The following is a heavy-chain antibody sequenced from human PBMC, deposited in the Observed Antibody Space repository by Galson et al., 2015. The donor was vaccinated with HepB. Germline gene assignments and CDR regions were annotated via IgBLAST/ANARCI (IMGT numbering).Heavy chain of an antibody. Sequence: LVKPTQTLTLTCTFSGFSLSTSGVGVGWIRQPPGKALEWLAVIYWDDDKRYSPSLKSRLTITKDTSKNQVVLTMTNMDPVDTATYYCVRRPNYYDSGGYWGEVDYWGQGTLVTVSS. CDR1: GFSLSTSGVG. V-gene: IGHV2-5*02. D-gene: IGHD3-22*01. CDR2: IYWDDDK. J-gene: IGHJ4*02. CDR3: VRRPNYYDSGGYWGEVDY.